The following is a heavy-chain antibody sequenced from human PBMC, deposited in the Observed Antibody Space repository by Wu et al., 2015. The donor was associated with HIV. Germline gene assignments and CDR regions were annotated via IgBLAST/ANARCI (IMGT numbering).Heavy chain of an antibody. CDR2: IIPIFGSA. Sequence: QVQLVQSATEVRKPGSSVKVSCKASGGTFSSYAYSWVRQAPGQGLEWMGRIIPIFGSANYAQKFQGRVSITADESTSTAYMELSRLRPADTAVYYCAYVTSTLYGAFDIWGRGDTGLRLF. J-gene: IGHJ3*02. V-gene: IGHV1-69*15. D-gene: IGHD3-16*01. CDR3: AYVTSTLYGAFDI. CDR1: GGTFSSYA.